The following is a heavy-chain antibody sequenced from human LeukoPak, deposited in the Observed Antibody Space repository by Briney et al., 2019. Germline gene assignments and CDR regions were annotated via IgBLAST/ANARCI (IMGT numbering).Heavy chain of an antibody. CDR3: AKDMGYGSGSRWAFHI. Sequence: GGSLRLSCAASGFTFSSYWMHWVRQAPGKGLVWVSRINSDGSSTSYADSVKGRFTISRDNAKNSLYLQMNSLRAEDMALYYCAKDMGYGSGSRWAFHIWGQGTMVTVSS. D-gene: IGHD3-10*01. V-gene: IGHV3-74*01. CDR2: INSDGSST. CDR1: GFTFSSYW. J-gene: IGHJ3*02.